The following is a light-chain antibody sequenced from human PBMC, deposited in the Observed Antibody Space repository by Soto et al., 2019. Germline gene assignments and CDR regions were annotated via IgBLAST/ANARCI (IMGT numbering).Light chain of an antibody. CDR2: EGT. J-gene: IGLJ3*02. CDR1: SSDVGAYNL. V-gene: IGLV2-23*01. CDR3: CSYAGSRTFV. Sequence: QSALTQPASVSGSPGQSITVSCTGTSSDVGAYNLVSWYQQHPGKAPRLIIYEGTKRPSGISDRFSGSKSDNTASLTIFGLRAEDEAHYHCCSYAGSRTFVFGGGTKLTVL.